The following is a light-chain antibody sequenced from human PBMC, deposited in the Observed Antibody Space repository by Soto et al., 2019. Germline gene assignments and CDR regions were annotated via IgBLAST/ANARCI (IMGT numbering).Light chain of an antibody. CDR2: AAS. Sequence: DIQLTQSPSFLSASVGDRVTLTCRASQAISSYLAWYQQKPGKAPKLLIYAASTLQSGVPSRFSGSGSGTEFTLTISSLQPEDFATYYCQQFNSYPLTFGGGTKVEIK. CDR1: QAISSY. J-gene: IGKJ4*01. V-gene: IGKV1-9*01. CDR3: QQFNSYPLT.